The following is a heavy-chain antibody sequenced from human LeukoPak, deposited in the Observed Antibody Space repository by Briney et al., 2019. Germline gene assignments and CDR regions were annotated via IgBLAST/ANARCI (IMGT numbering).Heavy chain of an antibody. CDR1: GGSISSGGYS. J-gene: IGHJ4*02. V-gene: IGHV4-30-4*07. Sequence: SETLSLTCAVSGGSISSGGYSWTWIRQPPGKGLEWIGFFYYTGSTYYNPSLKSRVTISLDTSKNQFSLKLNSVTAADTAVYYCARGRSDYGDYVDDGTDDYWGQGTLVTVSS. CDR3: ARGRSDYGDYVDDGTDDY. CDR2: FYYTGST. D-gene: IGHD4-17*01.